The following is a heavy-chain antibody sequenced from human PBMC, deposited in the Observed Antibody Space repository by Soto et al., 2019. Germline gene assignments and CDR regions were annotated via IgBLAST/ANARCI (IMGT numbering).Heavy chain of an antibody. Sequence: QVQLQESGPGLVKPSETLSLTCTVSGGSISSYYWSWIRQPPGKGLEWIGYIYYSGSTNYNPSLKRRLPISVDTSKNQFSLKLSSVTAADTAVYYCARGSTGYSSSWYRYWGQGTLVTVSS. J-gene: IGHJ4*02. V-gene: IGHV4-59*01. D-gene: IGHD6-13*01. CDR1: GGSISSYY. CDR2: IYYSGST. CDR3: ARGSTGYSSSWYRY.